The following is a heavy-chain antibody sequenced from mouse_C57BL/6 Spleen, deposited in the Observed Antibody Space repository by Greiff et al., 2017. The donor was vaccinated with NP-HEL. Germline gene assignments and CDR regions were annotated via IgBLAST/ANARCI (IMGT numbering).Heavy chain of an antibody. Sequence: DVMLVESGGDLVKPGGSLKLSCAASGFTFSSYGMSWVRQTPDKRLEWVATISSGGSYTYYPDSVKGRFTISRDNAKNTLYLQMSSLKSEDTAMYYCARSDSYWGQGTTLTVSS. V-gene: IGHV5-6*02. J-gene: IGHJ2*01. CDR1: GFTFSSYG. CDR2: ISSGGSYT. CDR3: ARSDSY.